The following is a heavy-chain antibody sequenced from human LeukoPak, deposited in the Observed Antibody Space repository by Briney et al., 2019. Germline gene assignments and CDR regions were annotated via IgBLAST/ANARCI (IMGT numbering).Heavy chain of an antibody. CDR3: ARGGSGSYSDY. V-gene: IGHV1-69*04. CDR1: GGTFSSYA. D-gene: IGHD3-10*01. CDR2: IIPILGIA. Sequence: GSSVKVSCKASGGTFSSYAISWVRQAPGQGLEWMGRIIPILGIANYAQKFQGRVTITADKSTSTANMELSSLRSEDTAVYYCARGGSGSYSDYWGQGTLVTVSS. J-gene: IGHJ4*02.